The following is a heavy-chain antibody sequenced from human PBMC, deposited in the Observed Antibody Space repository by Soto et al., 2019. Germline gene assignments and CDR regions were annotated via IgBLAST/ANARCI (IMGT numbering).Heavy chain of an antibody. D-gene: IGHD3-10*01. CDR2: IYYSGST. CDR3: VRQGIGNLHGLVDV. J-gene: IGHJ6*02. V-gene: IGHV4-59*01. Sequence: PSETLSLTCTVSGGSISSYYWSWIRQPPGKGLEWIGYIYYSGSTNYNPSLKSRVTISVDTSKNQFSLKLSSVTAADTAVHYCVRQGIGNLHGLVDVWGQGTAVTVSS. CDR1: GGSISSYY.